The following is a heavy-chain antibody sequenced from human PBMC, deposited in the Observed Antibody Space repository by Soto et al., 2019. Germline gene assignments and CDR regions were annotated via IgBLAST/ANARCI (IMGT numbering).Heavy chain of an antibody. D-gene: IGHD4-17*01. V-gene: IGHV1-24*01. CDR3: AGELIEVTVTDY. J-gene: IGHJ4*02. CDR1: GYSLTDVA. CDR2: FDPEDGAT. Sequence: QVQLVQSAAEVKKPVASVKVSCKVSGYSLTDVAIHWVRQIPEKGLEWMGGFDPEDGATIYAQKFQGRVTMTEDTSTDTACRELSSLRSEATAIYYCAGELIEVTVTDYWGQGTLVTVSS.